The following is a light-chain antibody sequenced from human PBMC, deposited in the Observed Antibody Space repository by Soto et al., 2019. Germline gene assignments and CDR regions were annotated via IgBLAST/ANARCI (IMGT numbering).Light chain of an antibody. CDR2: DAF. Sequence: EIVLTQSPATLSLSPGERATLSCRASQSVSSYLAWYQHKPGQVPSLLIYDAFNRATGIPARFSGSGSGTDFTLTISSLEPEDFAVYYCQHRSNWPLTFGGGTKVEIK. CDR3: QHRSNWPLT. V-gene: IGKV3-11*01. J-gene: IGKJ4*01. CDR1: QSVSSY.